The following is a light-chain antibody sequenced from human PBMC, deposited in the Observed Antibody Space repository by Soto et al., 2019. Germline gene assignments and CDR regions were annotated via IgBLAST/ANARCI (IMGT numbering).Light chain of an antibody. V-gene: IGLV2-14*01. J-gene: IGLJ1*01. CDR3: SSYTNFSPRACV. CDR1: SGDIGSYNR. Sequence: QSALTQPASVSGSPGQSITISCTGTSGDIGSYNRVSWYQQHPGKAPKLIIYEVTDRPSGVSNRFSGSKSGNTASLTISELQAEDEAEYYCSSYTNFSPRACVFGTGTKLTV. CDR2: EVT.